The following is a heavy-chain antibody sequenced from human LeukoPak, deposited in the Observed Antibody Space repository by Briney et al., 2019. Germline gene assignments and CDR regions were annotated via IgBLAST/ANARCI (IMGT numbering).Heavy chain of an antibody. CDR1: GFTFSSYS. CDR3: ARGVDGSGSYYNRAAYYFDY. V-gene: IGHV3-21*01. Sequence: PGGSLRLSCAASGFTFSSYSMNWVRQAPGKGLEWVSSISSSSSYIYYADSVKGRFTISRDNAKNSLYLQMNSLRAEDTAVYYCARGVDGSGSYYNRAAYYFDYWGQGTLVTVSS. CDR2: ISSSSSYI. D-gene: IGHD3-10*01. J-gene: IGHJ4*02.